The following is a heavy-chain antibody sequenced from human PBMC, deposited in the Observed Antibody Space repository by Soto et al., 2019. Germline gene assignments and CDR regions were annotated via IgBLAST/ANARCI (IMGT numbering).Heavy chain of an antibody. CDR1: GFSLTTSGVG. Sequence: QITLNESGPTQVKPRQTLTLTCTFSGFSLTTSGVGVGWIRQSPGKAPEWLALIYWDDDKRYSPSLKSRLTITKDTSKNQVVLTMADLDPADTATYYCAHRVLRTVFGLVTTTAIYFYFWSQGTPVAVSS. D-gene: IGHD3-3*01. V-gene: IGHV2-5*02. CDR2: IYWDDDK. CDR3: AHRVLRTVFGLVTTTAIYFYF. J-gene: IGHJ4*02.